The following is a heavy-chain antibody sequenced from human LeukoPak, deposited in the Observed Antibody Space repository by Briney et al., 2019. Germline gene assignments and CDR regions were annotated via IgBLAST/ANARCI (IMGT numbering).Heavy chain of an antibody. Sequence: SETLSLTCAVYGGSFSGYYWSWIRQPPGKGLEWIGEINHSGSTNYNPSLKSRVTISVDTSKNQFSLKVSSVTAADTAVYYCARRRQLVGFDPWGQGTLVTVSS. CDR2: INHSGST. D-gene: IGHD6-6*01. CDR1: GGSFSGYY. V-gene: IGHV4-34*01. CDR3: ARRRQLVGFDP. J-gene: IGHJ5*02.